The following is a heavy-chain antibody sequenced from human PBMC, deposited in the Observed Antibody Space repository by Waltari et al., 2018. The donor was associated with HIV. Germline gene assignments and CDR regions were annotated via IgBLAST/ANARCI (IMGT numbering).Heavy chain of an antibody. V-gene: IGHV4-39*01. Sequence: QLQLQESGPGLVKPSETLSLTCTVSGGSISSSSYYWGWIRQPPWKGLEWIGSIYYSGSTYYNPSLKSRVTISVDTSKNQFSLKLSSVTAADTAVYYCARPPYCGGDCSDDAFDIWGQGTMVTVSS. CDR3: ARPPYCGGDCSDDAFDI. D-gene: IGHD2-21*01. J-gene: IGHJ3*02. CDR1: GGSISSSSYY. CDR2: IYYSGST.